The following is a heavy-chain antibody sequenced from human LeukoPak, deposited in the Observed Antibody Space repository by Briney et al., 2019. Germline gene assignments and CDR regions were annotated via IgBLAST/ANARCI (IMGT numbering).Heavy chain of an antibody. Sequence: SETLSLTCTVSGGSISSYYWSWIRQPAGKGLEWIGRIYTSGSTNYNPSLKSRVTMSVDTSKNQFSLKLSSVTAADTAVYYCARVGITMVRGVNDNQNYYYYYYMDVWGKGTTVTISS. D-gene: IGHD3-10*01. CDR2: IYTSGST. V-gene: IGHV4-4*07. CDR3: ARVGITMVRGVNDNQNYYYYYYMDV. CDR1: GGSISSYY. J-gene: IGHJ6*03.